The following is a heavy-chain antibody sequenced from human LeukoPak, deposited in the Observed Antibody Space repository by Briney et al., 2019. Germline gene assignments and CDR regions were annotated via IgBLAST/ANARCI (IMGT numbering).Heavy chain of an antibody. CDR3: ASQLGGTTFH. CDR2: VYYNGIT. Sequence: SDTLSLTCTVSGVSISSYFWSWIRQPPGKGLEWIGYVYYNGITNYNPSLKSRVSISLDTSKNQFSLNLNSVTAADTAVYYCASQLGGTTFHWGQGTLVTVSS. CDR1: GVSISSYF. D-gene: IGHD1-1*01. J-gene: IGHJ4*02. V-gene: IGHV4-59*07.